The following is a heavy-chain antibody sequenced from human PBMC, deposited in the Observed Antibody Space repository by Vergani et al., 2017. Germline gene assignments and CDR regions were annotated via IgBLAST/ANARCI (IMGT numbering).Heavy chain of an antibody. CDR1: GYTFTGYY. CDR2: INPNSGGT. V-gene: IGHV1-2*02. D-gene: IGHD3-10*01. Sequence: QVQLVQSGAEVKKPGASVKVSCKASGYTFTGYYMHWVRQAPGQGLEWMGWINPNSGGTNYAQKFQGRVTMTRDTSISTAYMELSRLRSDDTAVYYCARQYEVREVIFWFDPGGQGSLVTVSS. J-gene: IGHJ5*02. CDR3: ARQYEVREVIFWFDP.